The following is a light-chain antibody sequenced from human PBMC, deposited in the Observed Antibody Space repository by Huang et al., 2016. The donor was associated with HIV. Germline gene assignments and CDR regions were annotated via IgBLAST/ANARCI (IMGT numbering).Light chain of an antibody. CDR1: QSISSY. J-gene: IGKJ3*01. Sequence: DIQMTQSPSSLSASVGDRVTITCRASQSISSYLNWYQQKPGKAPNLLIYTASSLQSGVPSRFSCSGSGTGFTLTISSLQPEDFATYFCQQSYRGFTFGPGTKVDIK. CDR3: QQSYRGFT. CDR2: TAS. V-gene: IGKV1-39*01.